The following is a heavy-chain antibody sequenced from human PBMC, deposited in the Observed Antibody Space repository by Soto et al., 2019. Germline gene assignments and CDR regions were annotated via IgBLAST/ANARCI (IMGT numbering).Heavy chain of an antibody. J-gene: IGHJ4*01. V-gene: IGHV3-23*01. CDR2: ISGSGGST. CDR3: TTDSYFTLKLVRFDY. CDR1: GLTFSRYA. D-gene: IGHD3-22*01. Sequence: GGSLRLSCGASGLTFSRYAMSWVRQAPGKGLEWVSAISGSGGSTYYADSVKGRFTISRDNSKNTLYLQMNSLRAEDTAVYYCTTDSYFTLKLVRFDYWGLGTLVTVS.